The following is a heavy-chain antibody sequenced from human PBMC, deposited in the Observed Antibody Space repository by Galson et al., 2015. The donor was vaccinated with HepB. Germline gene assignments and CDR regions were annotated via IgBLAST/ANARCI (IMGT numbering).Heavy chain of an antibody. CDR2: ISGSGGST. J-gene: IGHJ4*02. V-gene: IGHV3-23*01. D-gene: IGHD6-19*01. CDR1: GFTFSSYA. Sequence: SLRLSCAASGFTFSSYAMSRVRQAPGKGLEWVSAISGSGGSTYYADSVKGRFTIARDNSKNTLYLQMNSLRAEDTAVYYCATSWEQWLVPWYWGQGTLVTVSS. CDR3: ATSWEQWLVPWY.